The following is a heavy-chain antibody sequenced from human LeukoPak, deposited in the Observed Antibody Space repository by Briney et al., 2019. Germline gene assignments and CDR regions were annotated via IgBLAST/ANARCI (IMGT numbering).Heavy chain of an antibody. CDR3: AREGTAYCGGDCYPD. D-gene: IGHD2-21*02. Sequence: ASVKVSCKASGYTFTSYGISWVRQAPGQGLEWMGWISAYNGNTNYAQKLQGRVTITTDTSTSTAYMELRSLRSEDTAVYYCAREGTAYCGGDCYPDWGQGTLVTVSS. CDR1: GYTFTSYG. V-gene: IGHV1-18*01. J-gene: IGHJ4*02. CDR2: ISAYNGNT.